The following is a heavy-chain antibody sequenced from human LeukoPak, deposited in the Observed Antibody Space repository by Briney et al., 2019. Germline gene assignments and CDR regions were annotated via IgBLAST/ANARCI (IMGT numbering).Heavy chain of an antibody. J-gene: IGHJ5*02. CDR3: AREDYDFWTGYFRFRGATRFDP. Sequence: GGSLRLSCAASGFTFDDYGMSWVRQAPGKGLEWVSGINWNGGSTGYADSVKGRFTISRDNAKNSLYLQMNSLRAEDTAVYYCAREDYDFWTGYFRFRGATRFDPWGQGTLVTVSS. V-gene: IGHV3-20*04. CDR2: INWNGGST. CDR1: GFTFDDYG. D-gene: IGHD3-3*01.